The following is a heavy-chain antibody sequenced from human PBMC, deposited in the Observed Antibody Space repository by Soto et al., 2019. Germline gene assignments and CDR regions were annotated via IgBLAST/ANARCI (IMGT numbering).Heavy chain of an antibody. V-gene: IGHV3-11*06. Sequence: GGSLRLSCAASGFTVSDYYMSWIRQAPGKGLEWLSYSSNSGTYTRYADSVKGRFTISRDNSKNTLYLQMNSLRAEDTAVYYCARDRVGIAARPFWFDPWGQGTLVTVSS. D-gene: IGHD6-6*01. CDR1: GFTVSDYY. J-gene: IGHJ5*02. CDR2: SSNSGTYT. CDR3: ARDRVGIAARPFWFDP.